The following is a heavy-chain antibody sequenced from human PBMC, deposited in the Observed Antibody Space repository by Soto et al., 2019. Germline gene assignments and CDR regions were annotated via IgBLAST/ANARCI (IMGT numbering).Heavy chain of an antibody. Sequence: VQLVQSGAEVKRPGASVKVSCKASGYTFTSYDINWVRQATGQGLEWVGWVNPNSGNTGYAQKFKGRVTMTKNTSISTAYMELSSLTSEDTAVYYCAREGYSTSSGPRGNWFDPWGQGTLVTVSS. V-gene: IGHV1-8*01. CDR1: GYTFTSYD. J-gene: IGHJ5*02. CDR2: VNPNSGNT. CDR3: AREGYSTSSGPRGNWFDP. D-gene: IGHD6-6*01.